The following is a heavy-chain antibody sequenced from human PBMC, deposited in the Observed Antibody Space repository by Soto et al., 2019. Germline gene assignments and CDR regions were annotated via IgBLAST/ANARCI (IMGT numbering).Heavy chain of an antibody. CDR2: INHSGST. CDR3: ARGRYRFNCSSTSCYGFWFDP. Sequence: SETLSLTCAVYGGSFSGYYWSWIRQPPGKGLEWIGEINHSGSTNYNPSLKSRVTISVDTSKNQFSLKLSSVTAADTAVYYCARGRYRFNCSSTSCYGFWFDPWGQGTLVTVSS. CDR1: GGSFSGYY. J-gene: IGHJ5*02. V-gene: IGHV4-34*01. D-gene: IGHD2-2*01.